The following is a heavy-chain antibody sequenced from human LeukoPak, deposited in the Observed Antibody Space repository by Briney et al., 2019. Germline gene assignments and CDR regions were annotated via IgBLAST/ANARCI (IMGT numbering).Heavy chain of an antibody. CDR3: ASSRYYYGSGSYYILDY. V-gene: IGHV1-69*01. Sequence: SVKVSCKASGGTFSSYAISWVRQAPGQGLEWMGAIIPIFGTANYAQKFQGRVTITADESTSTAYMELSSLRSEDTAVYYCASSRYYYGSGSYYILDYWGQGTLVTVSS. D-gene: IGHD3-10*01. J-gene: IGHJ4*02. CDR1: GGTFSSYA. CDR2: IIPIFGTA.